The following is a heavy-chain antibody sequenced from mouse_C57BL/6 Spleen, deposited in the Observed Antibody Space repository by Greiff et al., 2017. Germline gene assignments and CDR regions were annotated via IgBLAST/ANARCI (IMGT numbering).Heavy chain of an antibody. CDR3: AGCYCDGSSDHYYAMDY. J-gene: IGHJ4*01. Sequence: VQLQQSGPELVKPGASVKISCKASGYAFSSSWMHWVKQRPGKGLEWIVRIYPGDGDTNYNGKFKGTATLNADKSSSTASMQLSSLTSEDSAVYFCAGCYCDGSSDHYYAMDYWGQGTSVTVST. CDR1: GYAFSSSW. D-gene: IGHD1-1*01. CDR2: IYPGDGDT. V-gene: IGHV1-82*01.